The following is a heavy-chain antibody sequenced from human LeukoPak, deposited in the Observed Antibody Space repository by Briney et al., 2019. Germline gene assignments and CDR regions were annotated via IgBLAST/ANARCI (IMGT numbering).Heavy chain of an antibody. CDR3: ARSVLLWFGESIDAFDT. CDR2: ISSNGGST. J-gene: IGHJ3*02. D-gene: IGHD3-10*01. CDR1: GFTFSSYA. Sequence: GGSLRLSCAASGFTFSSYAMHWVRQAPGKGLEYVSAISSNGGSTYYANSVKGRFTISRDNSKNTLYLQMGSLRAEDMAVYYCARSVLLWFGESIDAFDTWGQGTMVTVSS. V-gene: IGHV3-64*01.